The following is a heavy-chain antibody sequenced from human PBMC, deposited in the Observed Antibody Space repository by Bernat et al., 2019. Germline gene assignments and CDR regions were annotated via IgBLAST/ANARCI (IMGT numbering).Heavy chain of an antibody. CDR3: ARERLVGATGAIDY. Sequence: EVQLLESGGGLVQPGGSLRLSCAASGFTFSDHYMDWVRQAPGKGLEWVGRTRNKANSYTTEYAASVKGRFTISRDDSKNSLYLQMNSLKTEDTAMYYCARERLVGATGAIDYWGQGTLVTVSS. CDR1: GFTFSDHY. CDR2: TRNKANSYTT. D-gene: IGHD1-26*01. V-gene: IGHV3-72*01. J-gene: IGHJ4*02.